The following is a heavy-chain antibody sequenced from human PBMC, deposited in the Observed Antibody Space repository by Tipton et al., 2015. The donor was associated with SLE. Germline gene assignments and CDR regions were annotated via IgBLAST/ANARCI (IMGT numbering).Heavy chain of an antibody. J-gene: IGHJ4*02. Sequence: LRLSCTVSGASISTYYWSWIRQPPGKGLEWIGYIYHTGSTNYIPSLKSRITISLDTSKNQFSLKLSSVTAADTAVYYCASSSRRADHWGQGTLVTVSS. D-gene: IGHD3-10*01. CDR3: ASSSRRADH. CDR2: IYHTGST. CDR1: GASISTYY. V-gene: IGHV4-59*01.